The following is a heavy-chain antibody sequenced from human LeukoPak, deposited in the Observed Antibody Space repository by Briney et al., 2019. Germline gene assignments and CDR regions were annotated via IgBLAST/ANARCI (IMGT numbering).Heavy chain of an antibody. V-gene: IGHV4-39*01. CDR3: AIALQDIVVVPDAAFDY. J-gene: IGHJ4*02. Sequence: SQTLSLTCTVSGGSISSSSYYWGWIRQPPGKGLERIGSIYYSGSTYYNPSLKSRVTISVDTSKNQFSLKLSSVTAADTAVYYCAIALQDIVVVPDAAFDYCREGTLVTVSS. CDR1: GGSISSSSYY. D-gene: IGHD2-2*01. CDR2: IYYSGST.